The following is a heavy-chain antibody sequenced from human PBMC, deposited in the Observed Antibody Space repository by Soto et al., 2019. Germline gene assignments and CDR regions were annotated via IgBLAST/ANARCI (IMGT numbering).Heavy chain of an antibody. D-gene: IGHD6-19*01. CDR3: ATILGRVQWLYYFDY. CDR2: IYYSGST. V-gene: IGHV4-39*01. CDR1: GGSISSSSYY. J-gene: IGHJ4*02. Sequence: QLQLQESGPGLVKPSETLSLTCTVSGGSISSSSYYWGWIRQPPGKGLEWIGSIYYSGSTYYNPSLKSRVTISVDTSKNQFTLKLSTVTAADTDVYYCATILGRVQWLYYFDYWGQGTLVTVSS.